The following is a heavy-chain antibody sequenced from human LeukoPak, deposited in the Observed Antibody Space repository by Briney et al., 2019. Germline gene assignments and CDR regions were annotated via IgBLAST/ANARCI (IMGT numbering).Heavy chain of an antibody. J-gene: IGHJ4*02. CDR1: GFTFSSYS. CDR3: ARVQWVAACDH. D-gene: IGHD2-15*01. Sequence: GGSLRFSCAASGFTFSSYSMNWVRQAPGKGLEWVSYISSSGSTIYYADSVKGRFTISRDNAKNSLYLQMNSLRAEDTAVYYCARVQWVAACDHWGQGTLVTVSS. V-gene: IGHV3-48*04. CDR2: ISSSGSTI.